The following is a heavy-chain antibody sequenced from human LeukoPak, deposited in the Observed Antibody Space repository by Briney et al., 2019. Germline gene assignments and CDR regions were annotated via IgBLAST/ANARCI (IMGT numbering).Heavy chain of an antibody. Sequence: PGGSLRLSCAASGSTFSSYAMHWVRQAPGKGLEYVSAISSNGGSTYYANSVKGRFTISRDNSKNTLYLQMGSLRAEDMAVYYCARDTSDIVATNFDYWGQGTLVTVSS. J-gene: IGHJ4*02. V-gene: IGHV3-64*01. CDR1: GSTFSSYA. D-gene: IGHD5-12*01. CDR3: ARDTSDIVATNFDY. CDR2: ISSNGGST.